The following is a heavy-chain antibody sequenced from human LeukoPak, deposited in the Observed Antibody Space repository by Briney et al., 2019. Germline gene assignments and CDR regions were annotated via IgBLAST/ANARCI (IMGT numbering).Heavy chain of an antibody. CDR2: ISGSGGST. CDR3: VKDHLVRGVMAS. CDR1: GFTFSNYA. J-gene: IGHJ5*02. V-gene: IGHV3-23*01. D-gene: IGHD3-10*01. Sequence: GGSLRLSCAASGFTFSNYAMSWVRQAPGKGLEWVSAISGSGGSTYYADSVKGRFTISRDNSKNTLYLQMNSLRAEDTAVYYCVKDHLVRGVMASWGQGTLVTVSS.